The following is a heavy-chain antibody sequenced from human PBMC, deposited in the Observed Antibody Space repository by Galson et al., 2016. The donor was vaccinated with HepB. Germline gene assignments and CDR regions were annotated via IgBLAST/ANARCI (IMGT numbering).Heavy chain of an antibody. CDR3: ATFVGLGGSG. CDR2: IHSRGDTT. CDR1: GFTFNPYA. D-gene: IGHD3/OR15-3a*01. J-gene: IGHJ4*02. Sequence: SLRLSCAASGFTFNPYAFNWVRQAPGKGLEWLSYIHSRGDTTYYGDSLKGRFTTSRDNAKNSLYLEMNSLTDDDTAIYYCATFVGLGGSGWGQGTLVTVSS. V-gene: IGHV3-48*02.